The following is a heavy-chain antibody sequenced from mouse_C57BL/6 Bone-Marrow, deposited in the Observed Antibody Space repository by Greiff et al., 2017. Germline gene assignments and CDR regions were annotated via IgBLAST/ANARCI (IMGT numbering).Heavy chain of an antibody. CDR3: ARGTGSSYEDFDY. V-gene: IGHV3-6*01. Sequence: ESGPGLVKPSQSLSLTCSVTGYSITSGYYWNWIRQFPGNKLEWMGYISYDGSNNYNPSLKNRISITRDTSKNQFFLKLNSVTTEDTATYYCARGTGSSYEDFDYWGQGTTLTVSS. CDR2: ISYDGSN. J-gene: IGHJ2*01. CDR1: GYSITSGYY. D-gene: IGHD1-1*01.